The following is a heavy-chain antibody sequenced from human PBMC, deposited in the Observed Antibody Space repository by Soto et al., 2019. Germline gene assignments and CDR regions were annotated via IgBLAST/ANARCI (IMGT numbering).Heavy chain of an antibody. D-gene: IGHD3-22*01. J-gene: IGHJ4*02. CDR3: ARGDGDYYDGKFYRGRH. CDR1: GFTFSSYW. V-gene: IGHV3-74*01. CDR2: IKSDGSGT. Sequence: GGSLRLSCAASGFTFSSYWMHWVRQAPGKGLVWVARIKSDGSGTIYADSVKGRLTISRDNARNTLYLQMNSLRAEDTAVYFCARGDGDYYDGKFYRGRHWGQGTLVTVSA.